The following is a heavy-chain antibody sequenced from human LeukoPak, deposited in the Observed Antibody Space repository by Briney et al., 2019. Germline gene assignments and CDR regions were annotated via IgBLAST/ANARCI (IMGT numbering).Heavy chain of an antibody. CDR3: ARATLGYCSSTSCYTPLGY. J-gene: IGHJ4*02. CDR2: IIPIFGTA. Sequence: SVTVSCKASGGTFSSYAISWVRQAPGQGLEWMGGIIPIFGTANYAQKFQGRVTITADESTSTAYMELSSLRSEDTAVYYCARATLGYCSSTSCYTPLGYWGQGTLVTVSS. CDR1: GGTFSSYA. D-gene: IGHD2-2*02. V-gene: IGHV1-69*13.